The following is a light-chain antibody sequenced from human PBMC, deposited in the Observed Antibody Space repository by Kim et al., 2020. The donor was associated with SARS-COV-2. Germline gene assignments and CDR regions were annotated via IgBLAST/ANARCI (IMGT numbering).Light chain of an antibody. V-gene: IGKV3-11*01. Sequence: LSPGERATPSCRASRSVTTCLAWNQRKPGQAPRLLIYDASNRATGIQARFSGSGSGTDFTLAISSLEPEDFAVYYCQQRSTALTFGGGTKVGIK. CDR3: QQRSTALT. J-gene: IGKJ4*01. CDR1: RSVTTC. CDR2: DAS.